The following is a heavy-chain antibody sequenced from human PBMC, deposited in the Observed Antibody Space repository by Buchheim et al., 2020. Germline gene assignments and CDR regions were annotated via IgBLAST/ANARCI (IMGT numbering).Heavy chain of an antibody. CDR3: ARDLRGWGAVAGTAVDY. Sequence: QVQLVESGGGVVQPGRSLRLSCAASGFTFSSYAMHWVRQAPGKGLEWVAVISYDGSNKYYADSVKGRFTISRDNSKNKLYLQMNSLRAEDTAVYYCARDLRGWGAVAGTAVDYWGQGTL. CDR1: GFTFSSYA. J-gene: IGHJ4*02. V-gene: IGHV3-30-3*01. CDR2: ISYDGSNK. D-gene: IGHD6-19*01.